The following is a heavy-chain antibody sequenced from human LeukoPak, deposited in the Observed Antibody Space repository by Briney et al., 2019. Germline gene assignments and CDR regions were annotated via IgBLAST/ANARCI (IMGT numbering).Heavy chain of an antibody. CDR2: ISSSSSTI. CDR1: GFTFSSYS. D-gene: IGHD3-10*01. V-gene: IGHV3-48*04. Sequence: PGGSLRLSCAASGFTFSSYSMNWVRQAPGKGLEWVSYISSSSSTIYYADSVKGRFTISRDNAKNSLYLQMNSLRAEDTAVYYCARVHMVRGVITDYFDYWGQGTLVTVSS. CDR3: ARVHMVRGVITDYFDY. J-gene: IGHJ4*02.